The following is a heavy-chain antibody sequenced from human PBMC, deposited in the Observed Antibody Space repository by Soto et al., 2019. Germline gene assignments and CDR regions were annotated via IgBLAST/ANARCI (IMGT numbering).Heavy chain of an antibody. D-gene: IGHD6-19*01. J-gene: IGHJ4*02. CDR1: GFTFSSYS. CDR3: AREPHISGWLFDY. Sequence: EVQLVESGGGLVQPGGSLRLSCAASGFTFSSYSMNWVRQAPGKGLEWVSYISSSSSTKYYADSEKGRFTISRDNAKNSLYLQMNSLRDEDTAVYYCAREPHISGWLFDYWGQGTLVTVSS. CDR2: ISSSSSTK. V-gene: IGHV3-48*02.